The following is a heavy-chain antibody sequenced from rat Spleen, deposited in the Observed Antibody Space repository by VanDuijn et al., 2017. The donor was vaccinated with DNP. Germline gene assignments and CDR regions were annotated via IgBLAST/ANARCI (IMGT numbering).Heavy chain of an antibody. CDR2: ISTSDVST. Sequence: EVQPVESGGGLVQFGRSLKLSCAASGFTFSNYGMAWVRQAPKKGLEWVATISTSDVSTYYRDSVKGRFTISRDNAKSTLYLQMDSLRSEEKATYYCARRDTFYYFDYWGQGVMVTVSS. CDR1: GFTFSNYG. J-gene: IGHJ2*01. D-gene: IGHD2-2*01. CDR3: ARRDTFYYFDY. V-gene: IGHV5S11*01.